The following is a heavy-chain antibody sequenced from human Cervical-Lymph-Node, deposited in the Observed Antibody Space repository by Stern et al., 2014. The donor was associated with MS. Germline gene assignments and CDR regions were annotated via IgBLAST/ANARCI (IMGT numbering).Heavy chain of an antibody. V-gene: IGHV3-21*01. Sequence: EVQLVESGGGLVKPGGSLRLSCAASGFTFSSFAMNWVRQAPGKGLEWVSSISDNSDYRHNADSVKGRFTISRDNAKNSLYLQMNSLRAEDTAVYYCASSGFSCWDYWGQGTLVTVSS. CDR3: ASSGFSCWDY. J-gene: IGHJ4*02. CDR1: GFTFSSFA. D-gene: IGHD6-19*01. CDR2: ISDNSDYR.